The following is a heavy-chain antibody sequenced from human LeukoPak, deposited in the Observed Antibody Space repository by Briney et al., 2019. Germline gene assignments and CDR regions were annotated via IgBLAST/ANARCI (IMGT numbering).Heavy chain of an antibody. CDR1: GGSISDYY. Sequence: SETLSLTCTVSGGSISDYYWSWMRQPPGKGLEWVGYIYYSGSTNYNPSLKSRVSISVDTSKNQFSLKLGSVTAADTAVYYCARRMPAGTVDYWGQGTLVTVSS. D-gene: IGHD6-19*01. CDR2: IYYSGST. J-gene: IGHJ4*02. V-gene: IGHV4-59*01. CDR3: ARRMPAGTVDY.